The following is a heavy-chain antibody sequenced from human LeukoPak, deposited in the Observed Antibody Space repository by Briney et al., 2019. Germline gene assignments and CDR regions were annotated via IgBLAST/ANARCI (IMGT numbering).Heavy chain of an antibody. CDR2: ISYDGGNK. D-gene: IGHD2-2*02. CDR1: GFKFSNFG. V-gene: IGHV3-30*18. CDR3: AKDSYQLLYLGYFQH. Sequence: GGSLRLSCAASGFKFSNFGLHWVRQAPGKGLEWVAVISYDGGNKYYVDSVKGRFTVSRDNSKNAVYLQMNSLRPEDTAVYYCAKDSYQLLYLGYFQHWGQGTLVTVSS. J-gene: IGHJ1*01.